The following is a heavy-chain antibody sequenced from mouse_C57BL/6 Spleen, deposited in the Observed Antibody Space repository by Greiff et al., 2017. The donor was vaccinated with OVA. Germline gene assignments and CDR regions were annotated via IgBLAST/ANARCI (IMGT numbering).Heavy chain of an antibody. CDR3: ARHVGYGNYSMDY. V-gene: IGHV2-6-1*01. CDR2: IWSDGST. CDR1: GFSLTSYG. J-gene: IGHJ4*01. Sequence: QVQLQQSGPGLVAPSQSLSITCTVSGFSLTSYGVHWVRQPPGKGLEWLVVIWSDGSTTYNSALKSSMSISKDNSQSPVFLKMNCLHTDDPAMYYWARHVGYGNYSMDYWGQGTSVTVSS. D-gene: IGHD2-1*01.